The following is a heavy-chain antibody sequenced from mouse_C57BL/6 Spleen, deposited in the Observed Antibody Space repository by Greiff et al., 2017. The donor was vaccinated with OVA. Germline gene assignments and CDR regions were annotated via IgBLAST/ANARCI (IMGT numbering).Heavy chain of an antibody. V-gene: IGHV7-3*01. Sequence: EVHLVESGGGLVQPGGSLSLSCAASGFTFTDYYMSWVRQPPGKALEWLGFISNKANGYTTESSASVKGRFTISRDKSQSILYLQMNARRAEDSATDYCARFAYGSYAMDYWGQGTSVTVSS. D-gene: IGHD2-2*01. CDR2: ISNKANGYTT. CDR3: ARFAYGSYAMDY. CDR1: GFTFTDYY. J-gene: IGHJ4*01.